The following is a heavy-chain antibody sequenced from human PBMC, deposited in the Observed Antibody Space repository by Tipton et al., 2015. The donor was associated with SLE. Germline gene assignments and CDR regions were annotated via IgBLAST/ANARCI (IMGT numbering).Heavy chain of an antibody. J-gene: IGHJ6*03. CDR3: ARLSSYFYHLDF. Sequence: TLSLTCTVSGGSLNNHFCSWIRQSAGKGLEWIGRVSPSGGTNYNPSLKSRVTISVDTPKNQFSLEVRSVTATDAAVYYCARLSSYFYHLDFWGTGTTVTVSS. CDR1: GGSLNNHF. CDR2: VSPSGGT. V-gene: IGHV4-4*07.